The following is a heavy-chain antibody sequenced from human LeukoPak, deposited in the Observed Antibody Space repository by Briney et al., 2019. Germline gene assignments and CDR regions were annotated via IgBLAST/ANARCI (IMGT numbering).Heavy chain of an antibody. D-gene: IGHD3-22*01. J-gene: IGHJ4*02. V-gene: IGHV3-66*01. CDR3: ARGDDSSGYYLARFDY. CDR2: IYSGGST. Sequence: GGSLRLSCAASGFTVSSNYMSWVRQAPGKGLEWVSVIYSGGSTYYADSVKGRFTISRDNSKNTLYLQMNSLRAEDTAVYYCARGDDSSGYYLARFDYWGQGTLVTVSS. CDR1: GFTVSSNY.